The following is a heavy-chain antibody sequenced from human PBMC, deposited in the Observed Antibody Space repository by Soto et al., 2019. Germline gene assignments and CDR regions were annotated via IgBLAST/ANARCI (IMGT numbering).Heavy chain of an antibody. Sequence: QVQLVESGGGVVQPGRSLRLSCAASGFTFSSYGMHWVRQAPGKGLEWVAVIWYDGSNKYYADSVKGRFTISRDNSKKPLYLQMDRLRAEDTAVYYCARDSVDIVVVPAAITGGLYYYYYMDVWGKGTTVTVSS. D-gene: IGHD2-2*03. CDR3: ARDSVDIVVVPAAITGGLYYYYYMDV. J-gene: IGHJ6*03. CDR2: IWYDGSNK. CDR1: GFTFSSYG. V-gene: IGHV3-33*01.